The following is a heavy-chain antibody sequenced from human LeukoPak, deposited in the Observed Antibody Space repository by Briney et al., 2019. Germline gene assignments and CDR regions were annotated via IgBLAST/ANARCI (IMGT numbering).Heavy chain of an antibody. CDR3: ARESRIIAAAVEYFQH. CDR2: IYYSGST. J-gene: IGHJ1*01. CDR1: GGSISSGDYY. Sequence: PSQTLSLTCTVSGGSISSGDYYWSWIRQPPGKGLEWIGYIYYSGSTYYNPSLKSRVTISVDTSKNQFSLKLSSVTAADTAVYYCARESRIIAAAVEYFQHWGQGTLVTVSS. D-gene: IGHD6-13*01. V-gene: IGHV4-30-4*08.